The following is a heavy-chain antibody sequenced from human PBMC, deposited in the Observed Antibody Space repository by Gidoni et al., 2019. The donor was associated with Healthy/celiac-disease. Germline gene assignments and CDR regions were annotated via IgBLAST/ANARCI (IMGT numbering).Heavy chain of an antibody. CDR1: GFTFSSYG. CDR2: IWYDGSNK. D-gene: IGHD6-19*01. CDR3: ARDALHERSSGWLGAFDI. V-gene: IGHV3-33*01. Sequence: QVQLVESGGGVLQPGRSLRLSCAASGFTFSSYGMHWVRQAPGKGLEWVAVIWYDGSNKYYADSVKGRFTISRDNSKNTLYLQMNSLRAEDTAVYYCARDALHERSSGWLGAFDIWGQGTMVTVSS. J-gene: IGHJ3*02.